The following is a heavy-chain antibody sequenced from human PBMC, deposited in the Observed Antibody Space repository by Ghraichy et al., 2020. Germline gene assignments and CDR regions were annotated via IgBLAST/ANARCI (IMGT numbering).Heavy chain of an antibody. CDR2: IKSKADGGTA. CDR3: TTGDDYDFWSGPDAFDI. D-gene: IGHD3-3*01. V-gene: IGHV3-15*01. CDR1: GLTFSNAW. Sequence: GVLNISCATSGLTFSNAWMSWVRQAPGKGLEWVGRIKSKADGGTADYAAPVKGRFTISRDDSKNTLYLQMNSLKTEDTAVYYCTTGDDYDFWSGPDAFDIWGQGTSVTVSS. J-gene: IGHJ3*02.